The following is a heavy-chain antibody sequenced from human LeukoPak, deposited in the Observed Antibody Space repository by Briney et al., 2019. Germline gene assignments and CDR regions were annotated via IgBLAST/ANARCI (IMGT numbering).Heavy chain of an antibody. Sequence: PSETLSLTCNVYGGSISSYYWSWIRQPPGMLLEWIGYLYSSGNTNYNPSLKSRVTISVDTSKNQFSLKLSSVTAADTAVYYCARVLDYDFWSGKYYYGMDVWGQGTTVTVSS. CDR2: LYSSGNT. V-gene: IGHV4-59*01. CDR1: GGSISSYY. J-gene: IGHJ6*02. D-gene: IGHD3-3*01. CDR3: ARVLDYDFWSGKYYYGMDV.